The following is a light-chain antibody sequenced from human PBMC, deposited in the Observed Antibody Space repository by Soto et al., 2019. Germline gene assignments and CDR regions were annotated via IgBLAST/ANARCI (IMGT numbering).Light chain of an antibody. V-gene: IGKV1-5*03. CDR3: QQYDTHWT. CDR1: QSISDW. CDR2: KAS. J-gene: IGKJ1*01. Sequence: DIQMTQSPSTLSASVGDRVTITCRASQSISDWLAWYQQKPGKAPELLIYKASSLESGVPSRFSGRGSGTEFTLTISSLQPDDSATYYCQQYDTHWTFGQGTKVEIK.